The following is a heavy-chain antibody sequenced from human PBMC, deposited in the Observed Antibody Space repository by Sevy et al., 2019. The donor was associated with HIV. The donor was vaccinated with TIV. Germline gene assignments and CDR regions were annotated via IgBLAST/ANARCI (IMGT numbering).Heavy chain of an antibody. Sequence: GGSLRLSCAASGFTFSSYSMNWVRQAPGKGLEWVSYISSSSTTIYYADSVKGRFTISRDNAKNSLYLQTNSLRDEDTAVYYCARGYTGYDVGPLDYWGQGTLVTVSS. J-gene: IGHJ4*02. V-gene: IGHV3-48*02. CDR2: ISSSSTTI. D-gene: IGHD5-12*01. CDR3: ARGYTGYDVGPLDY. CDR1: GFTFSSYS.